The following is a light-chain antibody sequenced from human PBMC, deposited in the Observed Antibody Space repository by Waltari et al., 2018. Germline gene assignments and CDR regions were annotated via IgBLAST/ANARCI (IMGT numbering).Light chain of an antibody. Sequence: QSDLTQPASVSGSPGQSITISCTGTSRDVGGYNYVSWHQQHPGKAPTLMIYDVTKRPSGVSNRFSGSKSGNTASLTISGLQAEDEADYYCSSYSSSSTLLFGGGTKLTVL. CDR2: DVT. J-gene: IGLJ2*01. V-gene: IGLV2-14*03. CDR1: SRDVGGYNY. CDR3: SSYSSSSTLL.